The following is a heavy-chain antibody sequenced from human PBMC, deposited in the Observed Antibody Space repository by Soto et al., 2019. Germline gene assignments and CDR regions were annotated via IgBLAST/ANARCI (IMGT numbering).Heavy chain of an antibody. J-gene: IGHJ6*02. Sequence: QVQLVQSGDEVKKPGASVKVSCKASGYIFVNYGIAWVRQAPGQGLEWMGRISPYTGNTHSATKVQGRLTMTTDTSTSTAYMDLGSLTSDDTAGEYCVMGDNYVTPTPQDVCGQGTTGIVSS. V-gene: IGHV1-18*01. D-gene: IGHD3-16*01. CDR2: ISPYTGNT. CDR3: VMGDNYVTPTPQDV. CDR1: GYIFVNYG.